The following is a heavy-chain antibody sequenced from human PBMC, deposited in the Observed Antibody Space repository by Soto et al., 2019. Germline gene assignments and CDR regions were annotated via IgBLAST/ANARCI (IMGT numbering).Heavy chain of an antibody. CDR1: GGSISSGYCY. CDR3: ASSSLDGMDV. J-gene: IGHJ6*02. Sequence: QVQLQESGPGLVKPSQTLSLTCSVSGGSISSGYCYWSWIRQPPGKGLEWIGNIYYSGNTYYNPSLKSRLIISIDTSKNQFSLKLGSVTAADTAVDYCASSSLDGMDVVGQGTKVTVSS. CDR2: IYYSGNT. V-gene: IGHV4-30-4*01.